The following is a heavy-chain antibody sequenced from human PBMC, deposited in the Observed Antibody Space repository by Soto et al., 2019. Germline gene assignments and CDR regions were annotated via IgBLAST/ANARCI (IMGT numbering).Heavy chain of an antibody. CDR1: GFTFSSYG. CDR2: IWYDGSNK. J-gene: IGHJ4*02. CDR3: ARTRTGYSYGGSVGY. Sequence: QVQLVESGGGVVQPGRSLRLSCAASGFTFSSYGMHWVRQAPGKGLEWVAVIWYDGSNKYYADSVKGRFTISRDNSKNTLYLQMNSLRAEDTAVYYCARTRTGYSYGGSVGYWGQGTLVTVSS. D-gene: IGHD5-18*01. V-gene: IGHV3-33*01.